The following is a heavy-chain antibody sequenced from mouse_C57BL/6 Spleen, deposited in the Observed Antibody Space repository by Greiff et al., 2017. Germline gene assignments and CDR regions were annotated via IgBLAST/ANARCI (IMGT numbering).Heavy chain of an antibody. J-gene: IGHJ1*03. Sequence: QVQLQQSGTELVKPGASVKLSCKASGYTFTSYWMHWVKQRPGQGLEWIGNINPSNGGTNYNEKFKSKATLTVDKSSSTAYMQLSSLTSEDSAVYYCARGYYGNFYWYFDVWGTGTTVTVSS. CDR2: INPSNGGT. V-gene: IGHV1-53*01. D-gene: IGHD2-1*01. CDR1: GYTFTSYW. CDR3: ARGYYGNFYWYFDV.